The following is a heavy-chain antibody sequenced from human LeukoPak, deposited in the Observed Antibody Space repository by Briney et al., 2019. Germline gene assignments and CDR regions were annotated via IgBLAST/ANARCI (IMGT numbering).Heavy chain of an antibody. V-gene: IGHV3-23*01. CDR3: ANRRNYASDY. CDR2: LSNSGGST. D-gene: IGHD1-14*01. Sequence: GGSLRLSCSASGFTLSSYVMGWVRQAPGKGLEWVSALSNSGGSTYYADSVKGRFTISRDNSKNALYLQMNSLRDEDTAIYYCANRRNYASDYWGQGTLVTVSS. CDR1: GFTLSSYV. J-gene: IGHJ4*02.